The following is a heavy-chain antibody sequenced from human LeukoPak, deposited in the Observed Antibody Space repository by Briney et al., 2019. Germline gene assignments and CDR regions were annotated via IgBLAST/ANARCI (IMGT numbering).Heavy chain of an antibody. Sequence: ASVKVSCKVSGYTLTELSMHWVRQAPGKGLEWMGGFDPEDGETIYAQKLQGRVTMTTDTSTSTAYMELRSLRSDDTAVYYCARDVCSSTSCYAAPWGQGTLVTVSS. D-gene: IGHD2-2*01. CDR3: ARDVCSSTSCYAAP. V-gene: IGHV1-24*01. CDR1: GYTLTELS. J-gene: IGHJ5*02. CDR2: FDPEDGET.